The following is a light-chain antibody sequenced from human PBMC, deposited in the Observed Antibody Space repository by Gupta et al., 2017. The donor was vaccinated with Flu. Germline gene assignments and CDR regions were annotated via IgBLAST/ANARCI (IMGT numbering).Light chain of an antibody. CDR1: SSDVGGYSY. Sequence: QSALTQPPSASGSPGQSVTISCTGTSSDVGGYSYVSWYQQHPGKDPKLMIYDLSKRPSGVPDRFSGSKYGNTASLTVSGLQAEDEANYYCSSYAGSNNVILGGGTKLSVL. CDR3: SSYAGSNNVI. CDR2: DLS. V-gene: IGLV2-8*01. J-gene: IGLJ2*01.